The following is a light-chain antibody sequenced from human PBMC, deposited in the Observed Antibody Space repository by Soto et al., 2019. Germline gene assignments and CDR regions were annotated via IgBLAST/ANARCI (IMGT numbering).Light chain of an antibody. CDR1: SSNIGAGYD. CDR2: GNN. CDR3: QSYDSHVV. Sequence: QSVLTQPPSVSGAPGQRVTTSCTGSSSNIGAGYDVHWYQQLPGTAPKLLIYGNNNRPSGVPDRFSGSKSGTSASLAITGLQAEDEADYYCQSYDSHVVFGGGTKLTVL. J-gene: IGLJ2*01. V-gene: IGLV1-40*01.